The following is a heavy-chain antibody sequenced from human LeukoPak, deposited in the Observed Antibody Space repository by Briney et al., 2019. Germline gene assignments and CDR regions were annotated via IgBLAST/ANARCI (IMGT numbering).Heavy chain of an antibody. D-gene: IGHD6-13*01. CDR1: GLIISNYA. V-gene: IGHV3-64D*06. J-gene: IGHJ4*02. CDR2: ISANGGST. CDR3: VKDLYKGDSSSWYYFDY. Sequence: GGSLRLSCSASGLIISNYAMHWVRQAPGKGLEYVSGISANGGSTYYADSVKGRFTISRDNSKNTLYLQMSSLRTEDTAIYHCVKDLYKGDSSSWYYFDYWGQGTLVTVSS.